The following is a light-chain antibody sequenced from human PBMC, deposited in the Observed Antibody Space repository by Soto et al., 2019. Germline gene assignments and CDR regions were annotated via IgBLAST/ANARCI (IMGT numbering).Light chain of an antibody. CDR1: SSDVGSYNL. Sequence: QSALTQPASVSRSPGQSITLSCTGTSSDVGSYNLVSWYQLHPGKAPKLMIYEGTKRPSGVSNRFSGSKSGSTASLTISGLQAEDEADYYCCSYAGSSSYVVFGGGTKVTVL. CDR3: CSYAGSSSYVV. V-gene: IGLV2-23*01. CDR2: EGT. J-gene: IGLJ2*01.